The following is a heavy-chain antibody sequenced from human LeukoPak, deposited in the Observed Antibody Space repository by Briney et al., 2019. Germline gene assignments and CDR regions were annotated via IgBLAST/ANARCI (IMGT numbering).Heavy chain of an antibody. CDR2: IDASGNP. CDR3: ARGFEYSTSSRLGYYYFYMDV. V-gene: IGHV4-61*02. J-gene: IGHJ6*03. Sequence: SQTLSLTCTVSGDSISSGTYYWSWIPQPAGKGLEWIGRIDASGNPNYHPSLRSRLTMSVDTSKNQFSLNLTFVTAADTAVFYCARGFEYSTSSRLGYYYFYMDVWGIGTTVTVSS. D-gene: IGHD6-6*01. CDR1: GDSISSGTYY.